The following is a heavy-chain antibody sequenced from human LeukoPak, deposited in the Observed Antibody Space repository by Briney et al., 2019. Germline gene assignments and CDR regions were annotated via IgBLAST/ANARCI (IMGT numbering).Heavy chain of an antibody. J-gene: IGHJ4*02. CDR2: ISYDGSNK. CDR3: AKDLSSLADSSGLHYFDC. Sequence: GRSLRLSCAASGFTFSSYGMHWVRQAPGKGLEWVAVISYDGSNKYYADSVKGRFTISRDNSKNTLYLQMNSLRAEDTAVYYCAKDLSSLADSSGLHYFDCWGQGTLVTVSS. D-gene: IGHD6-19*01. CDR1: GFTFSSYG. V-gene: IGHV3-30*18.